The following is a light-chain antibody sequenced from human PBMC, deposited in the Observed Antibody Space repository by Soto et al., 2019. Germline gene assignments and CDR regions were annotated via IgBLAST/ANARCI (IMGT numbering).Light chain of an antibody. CDR1: QSVSSN. CDR2: GAS. CDR3: QQYNNWPPYT. V-gene: IGKV3-15*01. Sequence: EIVMTQSPATLSVSPGERATLSCRASQSVSSNLAWYQQKPGQSPSLLIYGASTRATGIPARFSGSGSGTEFTLTISSLQSEDFAVYYCQQYNNWPPYTFGQGKKLEIK. J-gene: IGKJ2*01.